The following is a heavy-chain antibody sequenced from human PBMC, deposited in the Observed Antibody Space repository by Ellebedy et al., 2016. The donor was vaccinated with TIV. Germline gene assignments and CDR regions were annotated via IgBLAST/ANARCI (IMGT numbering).Heavy chain of an antibody. V-gene: IGHV1-24*01. CDR2: FDPEDCEF. CDR3: ATGRGIYGPRDYNYGLDV. J-gene: IGHJ6*02. D-gene: IGHD2/OR15-2a*01. CDR1: GYTLTELS. Sequence: AASVNVSCKASGYTLTELSMHWVRQAPGKGLEWMGGFDPEDCEFIHAQKFQGRVIMTEDTSTDTAYMELSGLRSEETAVFYCATGRGIYGPRDYNYGLDVWGQGTTVTVSS.